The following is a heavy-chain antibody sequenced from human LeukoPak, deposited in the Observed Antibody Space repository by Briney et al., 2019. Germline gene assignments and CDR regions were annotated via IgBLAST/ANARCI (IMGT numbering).Heavy chain of an antibody. Sequence: GGSLRLSCAVSGFTFSNYGMHWVRKAPGKGLEWVAVISNDGSNKNYEDSVKGRFTISRDNSKNTVSLQMNSLRAEDTAVYYCAKDLGSGSQDYYYYGMDVWGQATTVTVPS. D-gene: IGHD3-10*01. V-gene: IGHV3-30*18. CDR2: ISNDGSNK. J-gene: IGHJ6*02. CDR1: GFTFSNYG. CDR3: AKDLGSGSQDYYYYGMDV.